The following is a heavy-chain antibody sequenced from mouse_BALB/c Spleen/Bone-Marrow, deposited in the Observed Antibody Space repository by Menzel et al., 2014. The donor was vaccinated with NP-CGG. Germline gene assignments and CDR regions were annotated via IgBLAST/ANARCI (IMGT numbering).Heavy chain of an antibody. CDR2: FYPGSGNI. CDR1: GNTFTDYI. V-gene: IGHV1-62-2*01. D-gene: IGHD1-1*01. CDR3: TRHFYGSSYFDY. Sequence: QVQLQQSGAELVKPGASVKLSCKASGNTFTDYIIHWIKQRSGQGLEWIGWFYPGSGNIKYNEKFKDKATLTADKSSSTVYMELSRLTSEDSAVYFCTRHFYGSSYFDYWDQGTTLTVSS. J-gene: IGHJ2*01.